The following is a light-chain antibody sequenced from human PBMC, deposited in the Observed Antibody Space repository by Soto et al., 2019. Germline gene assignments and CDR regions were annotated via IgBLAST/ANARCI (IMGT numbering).Light chain of an antibody. Sequence: QSALTQPASVSGSPVQSITISCTGTSSDVGGYNYVAWYQHHPGKAPKVMIYDVSNRPSGVSNRFSGSKSGNTASLTISGLQAEDEADYYCSSYTSTSTLVIFGGGTKLTVL. CDR3: SSYTSTSTLVI. CDR1: SSDVGGYNY. J-gene: IGLJ2*01. CDR2: DVS. V-gene: IGLV2-14*03.